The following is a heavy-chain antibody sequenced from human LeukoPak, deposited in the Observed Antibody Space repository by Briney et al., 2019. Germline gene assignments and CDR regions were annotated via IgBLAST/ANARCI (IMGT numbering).Heavy chain of an antibody. Sequence: PSETLSLTCTVPGGSISSYYWSWIRQPPGKGLEWIGYIYYSGSTNYNPSLKSRVTISVDTSKNQFSLKLSSVTAADTAVYYCATTTVDDAFDIWGQGTMVTVSS. D-gene: IGHD4-11*01. CDR3: ATTTVDDAFDI. V-gene: IGHV4-59*01. CDR2: IYYSGST. J-gene: IGHJ3*02. CDR1: GGSISSYY.